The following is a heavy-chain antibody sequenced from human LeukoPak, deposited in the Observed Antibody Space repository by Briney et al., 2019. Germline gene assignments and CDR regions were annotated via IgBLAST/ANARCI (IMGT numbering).Heavy chain of an antibody. CDR2: ISAYNGNT. CDR1: GYTFTSYG. CDR3: ASLGGGSTVTTYLNY. Sequence: GASVKVSCKASGYTFTSYGISWVRQAPGQGLEWMGWISAYNGNTNYAQKLQGRVTMTTDTSTSTAYMELSSLRSEDTAVYYCASLGGGSTVTTYLNYWGQGTLVIVSS. V-gene: IGHV1-18*01. J-gene: IGHJ4*02. D-gene: IGHD4-17*01.